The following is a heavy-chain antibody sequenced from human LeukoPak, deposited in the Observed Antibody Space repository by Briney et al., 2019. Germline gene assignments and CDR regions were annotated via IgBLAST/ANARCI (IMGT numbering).Heavy chain of an antibody. CDR2: ISSSSSYI. J-gene: IGHJ4*02. CDR3: ARVAIKFGEPAAYYFDY. V-gene: IGHV3-21*01. D-gene: IGHD3-10*01. Sequence: PSETLSLTCAVYGGSFSGYYWSWIRQPPGKGLEWVSSISSSSSYIYYADSVKGRFTISRDNAKNSLYLQMNSLRAEDTAVYYCARVAIKFGEPAAYYFDYWGQGTLVTVSS. CDR1: GGSFSGYY.